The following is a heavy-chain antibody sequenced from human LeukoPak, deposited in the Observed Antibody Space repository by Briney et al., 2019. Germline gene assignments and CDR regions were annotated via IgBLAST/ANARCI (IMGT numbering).Heavy chain of an antibody. D-gene: IGHD3-10*01. CDR3: AKPPAMVRGVGEFDP. Sequence: EGSLRLSCAASGFTFSSYAMSWVRQAPGKGLEWVSAISGSGGSTYYADSVKGRFTISRDNSKNTLYLQMNSLRAEDTAVYYCAKPPAMVRGVGEFDPWGQGTLVTVSS. J-gene: IGHJ5*02. V-gene: IGHV3-23*01. CDR2: ISGSGGST. CDR1: GFTFSSYA.